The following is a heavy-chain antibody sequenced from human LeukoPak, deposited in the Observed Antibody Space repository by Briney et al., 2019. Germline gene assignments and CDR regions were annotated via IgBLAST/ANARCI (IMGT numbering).Heavy chain of an antibody. V-gene: IGHV3-15*05. Sequence: GGSLRLSCVASGFTFSNAWMCWVRQAPGKGLEWVGRIKSKPDGGTTDYAAPVKGRFTMSRDDSKNTLYLQMTSLKTEDTAVYYCTTAPSAIDIWGQGTMVTVPS. J-gene: IGHJ3*02. CDR2: IKSKPDGGTT. CDR1: GFTFSNAW. CDR3: TTAPSAIDI.